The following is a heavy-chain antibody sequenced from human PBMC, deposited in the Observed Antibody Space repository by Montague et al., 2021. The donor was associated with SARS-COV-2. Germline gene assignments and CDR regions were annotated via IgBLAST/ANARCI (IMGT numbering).Heavy chain of an antibody. Sequence: SETLSLTCAVSGGSLSGEHWSWIRQPPGKGLEWIGEVNHSGHTSYNVSLKSRVTMSVDTSKSQFSLKVRSVTAADTAVYYCARGPVGVAARLRYYLDQWGQGTLVTVSS. V-gene: IGHV4-34*01. CDR2: VNHSGHT. CDR3: ARGPVGVAARLRYYLDQ. CDR1: GGSLSGEH. D-gene: IGHD6-6*01. J-gene: IGHJ4*02.